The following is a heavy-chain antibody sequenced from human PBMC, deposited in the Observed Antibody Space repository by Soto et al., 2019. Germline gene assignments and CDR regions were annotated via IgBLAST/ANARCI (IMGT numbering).Heavy chain of an antibody. V-gene: IGHV4-34*01. J-gene: IGHJ3*02. CDR1: GGSFSGYY. CDR3: ARGLHAFDI. Sequence: SETLSLTCAVYGGSFSGYYWSWIRQPPGKGLEWIGEINHSGSTNYNPSLKSRVTISVDTSKNQFSLTLSSVTAADTAVYYCARGLHAFDIWGQGTMVTVSS. D-gene: IGHD2-15*01. CDR2: INHSGST.